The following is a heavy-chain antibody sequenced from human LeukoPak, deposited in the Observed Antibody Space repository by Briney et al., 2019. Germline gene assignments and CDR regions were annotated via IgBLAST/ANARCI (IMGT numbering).Heavy chain of an antibody. CDR3: AMLNPDSDY. Sequence: GGCLRLSRAASRFTISKYSMHSVRHARRRGGVCVSLISRNGMYTDYAGSVKGRFTIPRDNAKNTLYLQMNSLRDDDTALYYCAMLNPDSDYWGVGTLVTVSS. CDR1: RFTISKYS. J-gene: IGHJ4*02. CDR2: ISRNGMYT. V-gene: IGHV3-74*01. D-gene: IGHD1-14*01.